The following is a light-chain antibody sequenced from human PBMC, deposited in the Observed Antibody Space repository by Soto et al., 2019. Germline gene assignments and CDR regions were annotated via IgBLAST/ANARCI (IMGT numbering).Light chain of an antibody. CDR1: QSVRSNY. V-gene: IGKV3-20*01. CDR3: QQYASSPLT. Sequence: EIVLTQSPGTLSLSSGERATLSCRASQSVRSNYLAWYQQKPGQAPRLLIYGASSRATGIPDRFGGSGSGTDFTLTMSRLEPEDFAVYYCQQYASSPLTFGGGTKVEIK. CDR2: GAS. J-gene: IGKJ4*01.